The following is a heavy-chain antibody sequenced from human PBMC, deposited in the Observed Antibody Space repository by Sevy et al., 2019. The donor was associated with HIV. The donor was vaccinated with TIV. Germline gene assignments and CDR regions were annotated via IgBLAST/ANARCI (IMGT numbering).Heavy chain of an antibody. CDR2: ISYEGTET. CDR1: GFAFSSHA. V-gene: IGHV3-30-3*01. Sequence: GGSLRLSCAASGFAFSSHAMYWVRQAPGKGLEWVAVISYEGTETFYAASVEGRFTISRDNSKNMLSLQINSLRPEDTAVYYXARDGGYSIXWYPLXXXHGTLVTVSS. J-gene: IGHJ4*01. CDR3: ARDGGYSIXWYPLX. D-gene: IGHD6-13*01.